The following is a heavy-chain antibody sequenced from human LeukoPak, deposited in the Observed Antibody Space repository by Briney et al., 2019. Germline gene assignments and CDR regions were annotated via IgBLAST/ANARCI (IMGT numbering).Heavy chain of an antibody. J-gene: IGHJ4*02. CDR2: IYSSGST. CDR1: GGSISSSSYY. Sequence: KSSETLSLTCTVSGGSISSSSYYWGWLRQPPGKGLEWIGSIYSSGSTYYNPSLKSRVTISVDTSKNQFSLKLSSVTAADTAVYYCARGRYSGYYDILTGYSPTFDYWGQGTLVTVSS. V-gene: IGHV4-39*07. CDR3: ARGRYSGYYDILTGYSPTFDY. D-gene: IGHD3-9*01.